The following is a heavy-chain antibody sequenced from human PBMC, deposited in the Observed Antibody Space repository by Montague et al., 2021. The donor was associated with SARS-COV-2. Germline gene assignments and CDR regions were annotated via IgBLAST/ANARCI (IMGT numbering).Heavy chain of an antibody. CDR3: ARVSRITIFGVVGWFDP. D-gene: IGHD3-3*01. J-gene: IGHJ5*02. Sequence: SETLSLTCTVSGSSISSYYWSWIRQPPGKGLEWIGYIYYSGSTNYNPSLKSRVTISVDTSKNQFSLKLSSVTAADTAVYYCARVSRITIFGVVGWFDPWGQGTLVTVSS. CDR1: GSSISSYY. CDR2: IYYSGST. V-gene: IGHV4-59*01.